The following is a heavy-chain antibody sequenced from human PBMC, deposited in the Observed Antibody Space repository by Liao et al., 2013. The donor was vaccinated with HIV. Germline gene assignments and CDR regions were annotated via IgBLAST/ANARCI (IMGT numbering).Heavy chain of an antibody. CDR2: IYYSGST. J-gene: IGHJ3*02. CDR3: ARPTTVVTPNAFDI. D-gene: IGHD4-23*01. V-gene: IGHV4-28*01. Sequence: QVQLQESGPGLVKPSDTLSLTCAVSGYSISSSNWWGWIRQPPGKGLEWIGYIYYSGSTKYNPSLQSRVTLSVDMSKNQFSLKVTSVTAADTAVYYCARPTTVVTPNAFDIWGQGTMVTVSS. CDR1: GYSISSSNW.